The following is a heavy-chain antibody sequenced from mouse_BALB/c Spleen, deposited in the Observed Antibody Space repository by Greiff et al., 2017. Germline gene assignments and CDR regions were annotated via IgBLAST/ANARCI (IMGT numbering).Heavy chain of an antibody. Sequence: QVQLQQSGAELAKPGASVKMSCKASGYTFTSYWMHWVKQRPGQGLEWIGYINPSTGYTEYNQKFKDKATLTADKSSSTAYMQLSSLTSEDSAVYYCARDRYDYWGQGTTLTVSS. CDR1: GYTFTSYW. CDR2: INPSTGYT. CDR3: ARDRYDY. J-gene: IGHJ2*01. V-gene: IGHV1-7*01. D-gene: IGHD2-14*01.